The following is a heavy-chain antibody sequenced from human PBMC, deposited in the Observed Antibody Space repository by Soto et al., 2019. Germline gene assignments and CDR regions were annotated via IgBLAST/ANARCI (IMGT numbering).Heavy chain of an antibody. D-gene: IGHD1-1*01. J-gene: IGHJ6*02. CDR2: INPNSGGT. V-gene: IGHV1-2*04. CDR1: GYTFTGYY. Sequence: QVQLVQSGAEVKKPGASVKVSCKASGYTFTGYYMHWVRQAPGQGLEWMGWINPNSGGTNYAQKFQGWVTITRDTSISTAYMELSRLRSDDTAVYYCARDPVTSIREQRSPNYYYYGMDVWGQGTTVTVSS. CDR3: ARDPVTSIREQRSPNYYYYGMDV.